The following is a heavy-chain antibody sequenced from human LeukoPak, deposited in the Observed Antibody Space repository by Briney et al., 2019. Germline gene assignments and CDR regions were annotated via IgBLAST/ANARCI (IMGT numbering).Heavy chain of an antibody. D-gene: IGHD5-24*01. CDR3: ARGGGWLQLLNDY. V-gene: IGHV5-51*01. J-gene: IGHJ4*02. Sequence: GESLKISCKGSGYSFNTYWIGWVRQMPGKGLEWMGIIYPGDSDTKYSPSFQGQVTISADKSISTAYLQWSSLKASDTAMYYCARGGGWLQLLNDYWGQGTLVTVSS. CDR1: GYSFNTYW. CDR2: IYPGDSDT.